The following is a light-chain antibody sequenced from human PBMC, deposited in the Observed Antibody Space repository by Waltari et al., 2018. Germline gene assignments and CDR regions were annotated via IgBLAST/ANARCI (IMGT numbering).Light chain of an antibody. CDR3: QQYDNWPLYT. CDR1: QRVSNN. Sequence: EIVMTQSPATLSVSPGERDTLSCRASQRVSNNLAWYQQKPGQAPRLLSYGASTRATGIPARFSGSGSGTEFTLTISSLQSEDFAVYFCQQYDNWPLYTFGQGTTLEI. CDR2: GAS. V-gene: IGKV3-15*01. J-gene: IGKJ2*01.